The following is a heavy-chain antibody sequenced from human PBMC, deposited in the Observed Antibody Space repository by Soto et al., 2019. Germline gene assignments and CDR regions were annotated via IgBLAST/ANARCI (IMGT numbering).Heavy chain of an antibody. D-gene: IGHD6-13*01. J-gene: IGHJ6*02. CDR2: ISSSSSYI. V-gene: IGHV3-21*01. CDR3: ARDGDSSSWQVFRNYYYYGMDV. CDR1: GFTFSSYS. Sequence: EVQLVESGGGLVKPGGSLRLSCAASGFTFSSYSMNWVRQAPGKGLEWVSSISSSSSYIYYADSVKGRFTISRDNAKNSLYLQMNSLRAEDTAVYYCARDGDSSSWQVFRNYYYYGMDVWGQGTTVTVSS.